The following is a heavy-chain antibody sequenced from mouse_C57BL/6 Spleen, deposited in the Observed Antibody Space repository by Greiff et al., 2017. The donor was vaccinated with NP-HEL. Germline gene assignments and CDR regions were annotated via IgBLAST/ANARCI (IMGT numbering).Heavy chain of an antibody. Sequence: EVQLQQSGPELVKPGASVKISCKASGYTFTDYYMNWVKQSNGKSLEWIGDINPNNGGTSYNQKFKGKATLTVDKSTSTAYMDLRSLTSEDSAVYYCARAAGYYTWFAYWGQGTLVTVSA. CDR3: ARAAGYYTWFAY. V-gene: IGHV1-26*01. D-gene: IGHD2-3*01. J-gene: IGHJ3*01. CDR1: GYTFTDYY. CDR2: INPNNGGT.